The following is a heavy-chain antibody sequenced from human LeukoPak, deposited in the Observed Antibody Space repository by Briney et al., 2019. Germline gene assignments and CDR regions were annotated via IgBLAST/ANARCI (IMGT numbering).Heavy chain of an antibody. D-gene: IGHD4-23*01. J-gene: IGHJ3*02. Sequence: AAVKVSCKASGYTFTSYDINWVRQATGQGLEWMGWMNPNSGNTGYAQKFQGRVTITRNTFISTAYMELSSLRSEDTAVYYCAREFGPEASYGGNSDAFDIWGQGTMVTVSS. CDR1: GYTFTSYD. CDR2: MNPNSGNT. CDR3: AREFGPEASYGGNSDAFDI. V-gene: IGHV1-8*03.